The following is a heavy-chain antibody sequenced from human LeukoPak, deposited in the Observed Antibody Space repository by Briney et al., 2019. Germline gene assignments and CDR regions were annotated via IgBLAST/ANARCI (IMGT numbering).Heavy chain of an antibody. CDR2: ISAYNGNT. V-gene: IGHV1-18*01. Sequence: ASVKVSCKASGYTFTSYGISWVRQAPGQGLEWMGWISAYNGNTNYAQKLQGRVTMTTDTSTSTAYMELRSLRSDDTAGYYCARDKLGDGSGSYYPAGADPADYWGQGTLVTVSS. J-gene: IGHJ4*02. D-gene: IGHD3-10*01. CDR1: GYTFTSYG. CDR3: ARDKLGDGSGSYYPAGADPADY.